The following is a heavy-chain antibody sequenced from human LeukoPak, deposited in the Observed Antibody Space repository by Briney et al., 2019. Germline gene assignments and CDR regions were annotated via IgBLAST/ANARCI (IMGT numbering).Heavy chain of an antibody. CDR1: GFTFSSYA. CDR2: ISGSGGST. J-gene: IGHJ3*02. V-gene: IGHV3-23*01. Sequence: GGSLRLSCAASGFTFSSYAMSWVRQAPGKGLEWVSAISGSGGSTYYADSVKGRFTISRDNSKNTLYLQMNSLRAEDTAVYYCAESKLWFGDPEPLLGAFDIWGQGTMVTVSS. CDR3: AESKLWFGDPEPLLGAFDI. D-gene: IGHD3-10*01.